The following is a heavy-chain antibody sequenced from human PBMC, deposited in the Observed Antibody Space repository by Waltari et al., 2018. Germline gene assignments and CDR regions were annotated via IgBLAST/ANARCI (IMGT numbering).Heavy chain of an antibody. D-gene: IGHD3-22*01. CDR3: ARDYCDRTNCHGMDV. CDR1: EFTFHSFA. J-gene: IGHJ6*02. V-gene: IGHV3-30*09. Sequence: QVQLVESGGGGVQPGGSLRLSCAASEFTFHSFAMHWVRQAPGKGLEWVAVISYNERNIYYVDSVRGRFAISRDNSKKMLYLQMNSLRAEDTAVYYCARDYCDRTNCHGMDVWGQGTTVTVSS. CDR2: ISYNERNI.